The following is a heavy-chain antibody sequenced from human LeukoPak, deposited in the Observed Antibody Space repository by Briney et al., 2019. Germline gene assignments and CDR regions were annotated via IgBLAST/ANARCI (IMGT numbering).Heavy chain of an antibody. CDR3: ASWGNSLNCFDP. Sequence: SETLSLTCTVSGGSISSYYWSWIRQPPGKGLEWIGYSCYSGSTKYSPSLESRVTISVDTSKNQFSLKLNSVTAADTAVYYCASWGNSLNCFDPWGQGTLVTVSS. V-gene: IGHV4-59*08. D-gene: IGHD7-27*01. CDR2: SCYSGST. J-gene: IGHJ5*02. CDR1: GGSISSYY.